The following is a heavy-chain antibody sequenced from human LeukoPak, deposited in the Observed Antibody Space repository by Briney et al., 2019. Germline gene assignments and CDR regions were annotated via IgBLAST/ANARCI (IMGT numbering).Heavy chain of an antibody. CDR2: IYHSGST. V-gene: IGHV4-38-2*02. Sequence: PSETLSLTCTVSGYSISSGYYWGWIRQPPGKGLEWIGSIYHSGSTYYSPSLKSRVTISVDTSKNQFSLKLSSVTAADTAVYYCATVSPPSLDAFDIWGQGTMVTVSS. CDR1: GYSISSGYY. CDR3: ATVSPPSLDAFDI. J-gene: IGHJ3*02.